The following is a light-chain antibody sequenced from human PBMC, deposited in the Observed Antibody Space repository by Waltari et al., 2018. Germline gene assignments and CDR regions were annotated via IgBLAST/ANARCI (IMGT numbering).Light chain of an antibody. CDR3: QSFDTSLSGSGV. CDR2: GNN. V-gene: IGLV1-40*01. Sequence: QSVLTQPPSVSGAPGQRVTISCTGSNSNIGAGYDVLGYRQVPGTAPKPLIYGNNIRPSGVPDRFSGSKSGTSASLAITGLQAEDEADYYCQSFDTSLSGSGVFGGGTKLTVL. CDR1: NSNIGAGYD. J-gene: IGLJ3*02.